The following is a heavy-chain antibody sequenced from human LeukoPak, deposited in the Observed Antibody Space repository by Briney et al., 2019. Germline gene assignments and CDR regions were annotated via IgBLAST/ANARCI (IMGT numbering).Heavy chain of an antibody. D-gene: IGHD3-16*02. J-gene: IGHJ4*02. CDR2: IYTSGST. Sequence: SETLSLTCTVSGGSISSGSYYWSWIRQPAGKGLEWIGRIYTSGSTNYNPSLKSRVTISVDTSKNQFSLKLSSVTAADTAVYYCAKVYDYVWGSYRYNYFDYWGQGTLVTVSS. V-gene: IGHV4-61*02. CDR3: AKVYDYVWGSYRYNYFDY. CDR1: GGSISSGSYY.